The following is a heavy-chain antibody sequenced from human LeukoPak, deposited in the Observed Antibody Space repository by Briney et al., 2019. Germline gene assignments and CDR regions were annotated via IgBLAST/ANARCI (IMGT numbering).Heavy chain of an antibody. CDR3: ARYSSSWSNIDY. CDR2: IYYSGST. Sequence: SETLSLTCTVSGGSICGDYCSCIRQPPGKGVGWLGYIYYSGSTNYNPSLKSRVTISVDTSKNQFSLKLSSVTAADTAVYYCARYSSSWSNIDYWGQGTLVTVSS. J-gene: IGHJ4*02. CDR1: GGSICGDY. V-gene: IGHV4-59*01. D-gene: IGHD6-13*01.